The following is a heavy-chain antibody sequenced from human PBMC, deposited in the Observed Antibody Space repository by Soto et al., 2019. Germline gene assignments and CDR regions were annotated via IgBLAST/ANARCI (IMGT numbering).Heavy chain of an antibody. J-gene: IGHJ3*02. CDR3: ARHSNLAATADAFDI. CDR2: IDPTDSYT. V-gene: IGHV5-10-1*03. D-gene: IGHD1-26*01. CDR1: GYTFTSYW. Sequence: EVQLVQSGAEVKKPGESLKISCRVSGYTFTSYWISWVRQMPGQGLDWMGRIDPTDSYTNYRPSFQGHVTISVDTSISTAYLQWSSLKASDTAIYYCARHSNLAATADAFDIWGQGTMVSVSS.